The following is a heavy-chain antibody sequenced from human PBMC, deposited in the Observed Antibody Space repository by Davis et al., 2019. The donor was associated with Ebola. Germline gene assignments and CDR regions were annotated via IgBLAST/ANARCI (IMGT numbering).Heavy chain of an antibody. CDR1: GLDISSSV. CDR3: AKLAVRGNYYGSDF. J-gene: IGHJ4*02. V-gene: IGHV3-23*01. CDR2: STESEADI. D-gene: IGHD3-10*01. Sequence: PGGSLRLSCAVSGLDISSSVLYWVRQAPGKGLEWVSASTESEADITYADSVKGRFTVSRDNSMNTVYLQCNSLRVEDTAVYYCAKLAVRGNYYGSDFWGRGTLVTVSS.